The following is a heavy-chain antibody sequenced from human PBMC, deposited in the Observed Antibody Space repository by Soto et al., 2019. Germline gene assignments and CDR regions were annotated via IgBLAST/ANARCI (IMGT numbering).Heavy chain of an antibody. CDR3: ARLRIATNNYKWFDP. Sequence: TLSLTCSVSGAALKSGNYYWSWIRQVPGKGLEWIGHISVTGAVDYNPSLRDRITISQDTSERQFSLNLRLVTAADTAVYYCARLRIATNNYKWFDPWGQGTLVTVSS. J-gene: IGHJ5*02. CDR1: GAALKSGNYY. CDR2: ISVTGAV. D-gene: IGHD1-20*01. V-gene: IGHV4-31*03.